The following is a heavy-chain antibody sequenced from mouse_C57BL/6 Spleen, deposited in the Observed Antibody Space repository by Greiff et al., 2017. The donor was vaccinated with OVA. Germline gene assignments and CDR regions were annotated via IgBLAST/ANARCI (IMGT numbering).Heavy chain of an antibody. V-gene: IGHV5-6*01. CDR2: ISSGGSYT. D-gene: IGHD2-4*01. Sequence: EVQVVESGGDLVKPGGSLKLSCAASGFTFSSYGMSWVRQTPDKRLEWVATISSGGSYTYYPDSVKGRFTISRDNAKNTLYLQMSSLKSEDTAMYYCARHDYDYRDYWGQGTTLTVSS. J-gene: IGHJ2*01. CDR1: GFTFSSYG. CDR3: ARHDYDYRDY.